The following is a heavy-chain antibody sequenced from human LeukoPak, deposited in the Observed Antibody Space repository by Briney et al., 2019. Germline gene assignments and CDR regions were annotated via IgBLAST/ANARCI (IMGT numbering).Heavy chain of an antibody. Sequence: GGSLRLSCAASGFTFSSYEMNWVRQAPGKGLEWVSYISSSGSTIYYADSVKGRFTISRDNAKNTLYLQMNSLRAEDTAVYYCARALYDSSGYYGYWGQGTLVTVSS. CDR2: ISSSGSTI. CDR1: GFTFSSYE. V-gene: IGHV3-48*03. J-gene: IGHJ4*02. D-gene: IGHD3-22*01. CDR3: ARALYDSSGYYGY.